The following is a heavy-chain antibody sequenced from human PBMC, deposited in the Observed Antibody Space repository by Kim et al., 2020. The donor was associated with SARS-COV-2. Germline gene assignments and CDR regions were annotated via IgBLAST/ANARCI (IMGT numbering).Heavy chain of an antibody. CDR3: ATGGFCS. J-gene: IGHJ5*01. CDR2: ISTSSGTI. V-gene: IGHV3-48*01. CDR1: GFTFSTSN. D-gene: IGHD1-26*01. Sequence: GGSLRLSCAASGFTFSTSNMNWVRRAPVKGLEWVSYISTSSGTIYYADPVKGRFTVSRDNPKNSLYLQMNSLRAEDTAVYHCATGGFCSCGHGTLFTVSS.